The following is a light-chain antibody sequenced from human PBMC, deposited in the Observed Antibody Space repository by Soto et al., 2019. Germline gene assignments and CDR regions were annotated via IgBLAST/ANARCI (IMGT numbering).Light chain of an antibody. V-gene: IGKV1-5*01. CDR2: DVS. J-gene: IGKJ5*01. Sequence: DIQMTQSPSTLSASVGDRVTITCRASQSISNWLAWYQQKPGKAPTLLIYDVSRLESGVPSRFSGSGSATEFTLTISSLQPDDFAVYFCQHYGSSPPVTCGQGTRREIK. CDR3: QHYGSSPPVT. CDR1: QSISNW.